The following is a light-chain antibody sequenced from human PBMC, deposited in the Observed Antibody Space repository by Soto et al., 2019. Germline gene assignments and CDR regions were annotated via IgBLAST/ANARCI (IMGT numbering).Light chain of an antibody. CDR3: LLYPGGGIWV. CDR1: SGSVSTSYF. J-gene: IGLJ3*02. Sequence: QAVVTQEPSLSVSPGGTVTLTCGLSSGSVSTSYFPSWYQQTPGQAPRTLIYNTSTRSSGVPDRLSGSILGNKAALTITGAQADDESDYYCLLYPGGGIWVFGGGTKLTVL. V-gene: IGLV8-61*01. CDR2: NTS.